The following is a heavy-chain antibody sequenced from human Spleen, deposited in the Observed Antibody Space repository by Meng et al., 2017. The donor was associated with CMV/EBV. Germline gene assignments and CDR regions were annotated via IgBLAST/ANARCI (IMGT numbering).Heavy chain of an antibody. CDR2: INHSGST. V-gene: IGHV4-34*01. J-gene: IGHJ4*02. CDR3: ARLWFGELAFDY. Sequence: QVQLQQWGAGLLKPSETLSLTCAVYGGSFSGYYWSWIRQPPGKGLEWIGEINHSGSTNYNPSLKSRVTISVDTSKNQFSLKLSSVTAADTAVYYCARLWFGELAFDYRGQGTLVTVSS. D-gene: IGHD3-10*01. CDR1: GGSFSGYY.